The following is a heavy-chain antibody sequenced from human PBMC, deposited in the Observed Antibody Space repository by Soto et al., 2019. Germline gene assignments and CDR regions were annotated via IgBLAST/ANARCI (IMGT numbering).Heavy chain of an antibody. D-gene: IGHD2-15*01. CDR2: INSDGSST. Sequence: GGSLRLSSGASGFTFSSYGMHWVRQAPGKGLVWVSRINSDGSSTSYADSVKGRFTISRDNAKNTLYLQMNSLRAEDTAVYYCARDRIISYYYYMDVWGKGTTVTVSS. CDR3: ARDRIISYYYYMDV. V-gene: IGHV3-74*01. J-gene: IGHJ6*03. CDR1: GFTFSSYG.